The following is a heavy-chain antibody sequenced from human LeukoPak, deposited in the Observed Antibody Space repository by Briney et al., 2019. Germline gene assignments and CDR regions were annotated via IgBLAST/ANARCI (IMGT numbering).Heavy chain of an antibody. CDR3: ARDSYYYDSSGYLQLDY. J-gene: IGHJ4*02. D-gene: IGHD3-22*01. CDR2: IYTSGST. V-gene: IGHV4-4*07. Sequence: SETLSLTCTVSGGSISSYYWSWIRQPAGKGLEWIGRIYTSGSTNYNPSLKSRVTMSVDTSKNQFSLKLSSVTAADTVVYYCARDSYYYDSSGYLQLDYWGQGTLVTVSS. CDR1: GGSISSYY.